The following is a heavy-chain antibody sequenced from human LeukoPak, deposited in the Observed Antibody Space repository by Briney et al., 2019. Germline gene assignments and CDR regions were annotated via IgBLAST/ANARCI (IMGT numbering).Heavy chain of an antibody. J-gene: IGHJ4*02. CDR3: ARASLYCSGGSCYLH. D-gene: IGHD2-15*01. Sequence: PGGSLRLSCAASGFTFSSYSMNWVRQAPGKGLEWVSSISSSSSYIYYADSVKGRFTISRDNAKNSVYLQMNSLRAEDTAVYYCARASLYCSGGSCYLHWGQGTLVTVSS. V-gene: IGHV3-21*01. CDR1: GFTFSSYS. CDR2: ISSSSSYI.